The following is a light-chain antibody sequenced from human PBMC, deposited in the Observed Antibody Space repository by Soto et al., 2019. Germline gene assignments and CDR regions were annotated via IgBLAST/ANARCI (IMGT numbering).Light chain of an antibody. Sequence: EIVLTQSPGTLSLSPGERATLSCRASQSVSSSYLAWYQQKPGQAPRILIYGASSRDTGIPDRFSGSGSGTDFTLTISRLEPEDFAVYYCQQYGSSPLTFGGGTKMDIK. V-gene: IGKV3-20*01. J-gene: IGKJ4*01. CDR1: QSVSSSY. CDR3: QQYGSSPLT. CDR2: GAS.